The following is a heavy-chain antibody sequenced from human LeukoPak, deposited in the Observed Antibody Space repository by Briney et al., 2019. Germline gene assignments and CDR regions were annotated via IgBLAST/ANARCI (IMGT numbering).Heavy chain of an antibody. Sequence: GGSLRLSCAASGFTLSDYYMSWIRPAPAKGLEWVSYISSDGSTIDYADSVKGRFTISRDNAKNSLFLQINSLRAEDTAVYYCASVPATYYDFWSGYNYDAFDIWGQGTMVTVSS. CDR2: ISSDGSTI. CDR1: GFTLSDYY. CDR3: ASVPATYYDFWSGYNYDAFDI. J-gene: IGHJ3*02. V-gene: IGHV3-11*01. D-gene: IGHD3-3*01.